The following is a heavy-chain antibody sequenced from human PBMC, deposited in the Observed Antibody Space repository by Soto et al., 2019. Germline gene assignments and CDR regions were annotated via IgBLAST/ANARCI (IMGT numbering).Heavy chain of an antibody. CDR3: ARVGYGSIRTGGRPFDY. CDR1: GGSFSGYY. J-gene: IGHJ4*02. Sequence: SENLSLTCAVYGGSFSGYYWSWIRQPPWKGLEWIGGINHSGSTNYNPSLKSRVTISVDTSKNQFSLKLSSVTAADTAVYYCARVGYGSIRTGGRPFDYWGQGTLVT. D-gene: IGHD1-1*01. V-gene: IGHV4-34*01. CDR2: INHSGST.